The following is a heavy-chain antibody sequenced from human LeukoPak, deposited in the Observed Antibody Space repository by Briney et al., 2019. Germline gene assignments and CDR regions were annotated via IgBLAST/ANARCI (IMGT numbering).Heavy chain of an antibody. D-gene: IGHD1/OR15-1a*01. Sequence: SQTLSLTCTVCGGSIRSGDYYWSWIRQPPGKGLEWIGYIYYSGSTYYNPSLKSRVTISVDTSKNQFSLKLSSVTAADTSVYYCARVAVITGTKRFNWFDPWGQGTLVTVSS. V-gene: IGHV4-30-4*08. CDR3: ARVAVITGTKRFNWFDP. J-gene: IGHJ5*02. CDR1: GGSIRSGDYY. CDR2: IYYSGST.